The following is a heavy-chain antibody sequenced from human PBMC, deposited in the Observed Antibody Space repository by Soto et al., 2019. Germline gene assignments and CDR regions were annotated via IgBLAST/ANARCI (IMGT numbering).Heavy chain of an antibody. J-gene: IGHJ5*02. V-gene: IGHV4-30-2*01. CDR3: ARTPTP. Sequence: QLQLQESGSGLVKPSQTLSLTCAVSGGSISSGGYSWSWIRQPPGKGLEWIGYIYHSGSTYYNPSPXRXXTNSVDRSKTQFSLKLSSLTAADTAVYYCARTPTPWGQGTLVTVSS. CDR2: IYHSGST. D-gene: IGHD1-26*01. CDR1: GGSISSGGYS.